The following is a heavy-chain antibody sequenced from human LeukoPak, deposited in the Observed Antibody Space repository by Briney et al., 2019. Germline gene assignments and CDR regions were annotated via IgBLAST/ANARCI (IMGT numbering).Heavy chain of an antibody. V-gene: IGHV3-21*01. CDR2: ISSSSSYI. CDR3: ARDFRSELPAAQVSNY. CDR1: GFTFSSYS. Sequence: GGSLRLSCAASGFTFSSYSMNRVRQAPGKGLEWVSSISSSSSYIYYADSVKGRFTISRENAKNSLYLQMNSLRAEDTAVYYCARDFRSELPAAQVSNYWGQGTLVTVSS. D-gene: IGHD2-2*01. J-gene: IGHJ4*02.